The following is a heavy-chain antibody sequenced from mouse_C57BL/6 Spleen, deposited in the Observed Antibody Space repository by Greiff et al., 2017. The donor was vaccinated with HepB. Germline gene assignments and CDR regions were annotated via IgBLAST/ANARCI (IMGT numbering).Heavy chain of an antibody. Sequence: EVKLVESGGGLVQPGGSMKLSCAASGFTFSDAWMDWVRQSPEKGLEWVAEIRNKANNHATYYAESVKGRFTISRDDSKSSVYLQMNSLRAEDTGIYYCTRRDTTGSRGYFDVWGTGTTVTVAS. CDR3: TRRDTTGSRGYFDV. CDR1: GFTFSDAW. CDR2: IRNKANNHAT. V-gene: IGHV6-6*01. D-gene: IGHD1-1*01. J-gene: IGHJ1*03.